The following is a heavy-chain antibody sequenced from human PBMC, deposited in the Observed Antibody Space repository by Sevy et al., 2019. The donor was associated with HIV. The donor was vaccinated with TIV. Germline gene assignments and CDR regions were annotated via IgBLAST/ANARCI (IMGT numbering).Heavy chain of an antibody. Sequence: GGSLRLSCTASEITFSSYDMSWVRQAPGKGMEWVSTIRGNGGNTYYADSVKGRFTISRDNSKNTLYLQMNSLRAEDTAVYYCPSFLRASWGKDDYWGQGTLVTVSS. J-gene: IGHJ4*02. D-gene: IGHD3-16*01. CDR3: PSFLRASWGKDDY. V-gene: IGHV3-23*01. CDR2: IRGNGGNT. CDR1: EITFSSYD.